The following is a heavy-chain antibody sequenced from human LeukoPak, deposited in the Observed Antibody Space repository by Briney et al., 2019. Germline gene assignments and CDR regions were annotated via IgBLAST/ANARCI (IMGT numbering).Heavy chain of an antibody. J-gene: IGHJ4*02. V-gene: IGHV3-30-3*01. D-gene: IGHD3-3*01. CDR2: ISKDGNNR. CDR1: GFSFRTYS. CDR3: ARAENFWSGLLDY. Sequence: PGRSLRLSCTASGFSFRTYSFHWVRQTPDKGLEWVASISKDGNNRLYAESLKGRLNISSDTSKNTVFLEINSLGPNDTALYYCARAENFWSGLLDYWGQGILATVSS.